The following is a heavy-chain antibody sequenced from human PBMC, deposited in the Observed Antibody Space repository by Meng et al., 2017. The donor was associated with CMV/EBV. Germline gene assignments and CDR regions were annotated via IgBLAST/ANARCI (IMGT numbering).Heavy chain of an antibody. J-gene: IGHJ4*02. CDR3: ARAGVVPAAIDY. Sequence: SETLSLTCTVYGGSISSYYWSWIRQPPGKGLEWIGYIYYSGSTNYNPSLKSRVTISVDTSKNQFSLKLSAVIAADTAVYYCARAGVVPAAIDYWGQGTLVTVSS. D-gene: IGHD2-2*01. CDR2: IYYSGST. V-gene: IGHV4-59*01. CDR1: GGSISSYY.